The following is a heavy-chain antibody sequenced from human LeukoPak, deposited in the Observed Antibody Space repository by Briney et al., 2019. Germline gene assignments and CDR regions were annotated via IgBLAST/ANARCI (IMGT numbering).Heavy chain of an antibody. V-gene: IGHV3-21*03. J-gene: IGHJ4*02. CDR2: IYPTAIST. D-gene: IGHD3-10*01. Sequence: GGSLRLSCAGSGFTFGSYTMNWVRQAPGKGLEWVSSIYPTAISTLNANSVKGRIIIPRDNVENSVFLQMNSVRPEDTGIYYWVRDFAWESGAGGRWGQGSLVTVSS. CDR3: VRDFAWESGAGGR. CDR1: GFTFGSYT.